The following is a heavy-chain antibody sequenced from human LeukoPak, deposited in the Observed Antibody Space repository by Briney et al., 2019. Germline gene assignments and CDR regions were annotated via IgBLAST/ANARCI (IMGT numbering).Heavy chain of an antibody. J-gene: IGHJ4*02. Sequence: GGSLRLSCAASGFTFSSYAMSWVRQAPGKGLEWVGNIKRDASEKYYADSVKGRFTISRDNAKNSVHLQMNSLRVDDTAVYYCARDFAAAVGWGQGTLVTVSS. CDR3: ARDFAAAVG. V-gene: IGHV3-7*01. CDR1: GFTFSSYA. CDR2: IKRDASEK. D-gene: IGHD6-13*01.